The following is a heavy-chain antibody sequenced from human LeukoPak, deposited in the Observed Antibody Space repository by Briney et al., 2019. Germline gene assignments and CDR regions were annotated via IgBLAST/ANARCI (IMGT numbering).Heavy chain of an antibody. J-gene: IGHJ4*02. Sequence: GGSLRLSCAGSGFTFSSYAMSWVRQAPGKGLEWVSVISGSSDTTYYADSVKGRFIISRDNSKNTLYLQMNSLRAEDTAVYYCAKRIGGVYSFDHWGQGTLVTVSS. CDR3: AKRIGGVYSFDH. D-gene: IGHD3-16*01. V-gene: IGHV3-23*01. CDR2: ISGSSDTT. CDR1: GFTFSSYA.